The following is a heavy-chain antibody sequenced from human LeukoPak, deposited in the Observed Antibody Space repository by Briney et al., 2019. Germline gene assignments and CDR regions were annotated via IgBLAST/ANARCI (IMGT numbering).Heavy chain of an antibody. CDR3: AREWGTMVRGVITEDDAFDI. D-gene: IGHD3-10*01. Sequence: GGSLRLSCAASGFTVSSNYMSWVRQAPGKGLEWVSVIYSGGSTYYADSVKGRFTISRDNSKNTLYLQMNSLRAEDTAVYYCAREWGTMVRGVITEDDAFDIWGQGTMVTVSS. CDR2: IYSGGST. CDR1: GFTVSSNY. J-gene: IGHJ3*02. V-gene: IGHV3-53*01.